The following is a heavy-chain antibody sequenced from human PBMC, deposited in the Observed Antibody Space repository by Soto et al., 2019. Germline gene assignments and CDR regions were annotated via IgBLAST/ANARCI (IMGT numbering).Heavy chain of an antibody. J-gene: IGHJ5*02. V-gene: IGHV3-21*01. Sequence: PGRSLRLSCAASGFAFSSYTMDWVRQAPGKGLEWVSAITSGSGSIYYADSVRGRFTISRDNAKNSLYLQMNSLGAEDTAVYFCARRMAATGSHCSHPWGPGILVT. CDR3: ARRMAATGSHCSHP. CDR2: ITSGSGSI. CDR1: GFAFSSYT. D-gene: IGHD6-13*01.